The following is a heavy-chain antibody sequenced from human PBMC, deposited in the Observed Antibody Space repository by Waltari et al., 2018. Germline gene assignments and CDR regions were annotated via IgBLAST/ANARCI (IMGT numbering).Heavy chain of an antibody. V-gene: IGHV3-23*01. CDR3: ARDRSYGYDAFDV. CDR1: GFHFMSYA. Sequence: EVQLLVSGGGCVQPGGALRLSCAASGFHFMSYAMYWVRQAPGKWLEWVSAISGRGDTPFYADSVKGQCTLSRDNSMNTLHLQMNSLRAEDTAIYYCARDRSYGYDAFDVWGQGTLVTVSS. CDR2: ISGRGDTP. D-gene: IGHD5-18*01. J-gene: IGHJ3*01.